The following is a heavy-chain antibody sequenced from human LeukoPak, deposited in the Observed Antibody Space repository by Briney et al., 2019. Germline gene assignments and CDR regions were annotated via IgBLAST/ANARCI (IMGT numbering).Heavy chain of an antibody. CDR2: ISSSSSTI. V-gene: IGHV3-48*04. Sequence: GGSLRLSCAASGFTFSSYSMNWVRQAPGKGLEWVSYISSSSSTIYYADSVKGRFTISRDNAKNSLYLQMNSLRAEDTAVYYCAKGGSYIVVVPAAILDYWGQGTLVTVSS. D-gene: IGHD2-2*01. J-gene: IGHJ4*02. CDR3: AKGGSYIVVVPAAILDY. CDR1: GFTFSSYS.